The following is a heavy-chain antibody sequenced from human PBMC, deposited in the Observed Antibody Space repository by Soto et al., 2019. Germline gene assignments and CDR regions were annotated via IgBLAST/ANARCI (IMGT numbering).Heavy chain of an antibody. D-gene: IGHD1-26*01. J-gene: IGHJ1*01. V-gene: IGHV3-23*01. Sequence: GGSLRLSCAASGFTFSSYAMSWVRQAPGKGLEWVSAISGSGGSTYYADSVKGRFTISRDNSKNTMYLQMNSLRAEDTAVYYCAKDRRDGGSHGGYFQHWGQGTLVTVSS. CDR1: GFTFSSYA. CDR3: AKDRRDGGSHGGYFQH. CDR2: ISGSGGST.